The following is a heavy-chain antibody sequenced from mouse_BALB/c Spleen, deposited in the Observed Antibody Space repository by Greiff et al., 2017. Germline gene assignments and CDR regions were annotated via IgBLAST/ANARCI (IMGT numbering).Heavy chain of an antibody. CDR1: GFTFSSFG. CDR2: ISSGSSTI. CDR3: ARDYGSFFAY. J-gene: IGHJ3*01. D-gene: IGHD1-1*01. V-gene: IGHV5-17*02. Sequence: EVMLVESGGGLVQPGGSRKLSCAASGFTFSSFGMHWVRQAPEKGLEWVAYISSGSSTIYYADTVKGRFTISRDNPKNTLFLQMTSLRSEDTAMYYCARDYGSFFAYWGQGTLVTVSA.